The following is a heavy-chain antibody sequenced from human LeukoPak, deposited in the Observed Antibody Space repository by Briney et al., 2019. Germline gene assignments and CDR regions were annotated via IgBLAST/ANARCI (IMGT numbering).Heavy chain of an antibody. D-gene: IGHD6-19*01. CDR3: AKAGQWLLSYFDY. CDR1: GFTFSSYA. J-gene: IGHJ4*02. Sequence: GGSLRLSCAASGFTFSSYAMSWVRQAPGKGLEWVSAISGSGGSTYYADSVKGRFTISRDNSKNTLYLQINSLRAEDTAVYYCAKAGQWLLSYFDYWGQGTLVTVSS. CDR2: ISGSGGST. V-gene: IGHV3-23*01.